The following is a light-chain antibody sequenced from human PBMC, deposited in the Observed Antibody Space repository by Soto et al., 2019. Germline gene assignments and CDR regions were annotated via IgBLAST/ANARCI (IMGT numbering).Light chain of an antibody. V-gene: IGKV2-28*01. Sequence: IVMTQSPLSLPVTPGEPASISCRSSQSLLHSNGYNYLDWYLQKSGQSPQLLIYLGSNRASGVPDRFSGSGSGTDFKLKISRVEAEDVGVYYCMQALQTPRTFGQGTKLEIK. CDR2: LGS. CDR1: QSLLHSNGYNY. CDR3: MQALQTPRT. J-gene: IGKJ2*01.